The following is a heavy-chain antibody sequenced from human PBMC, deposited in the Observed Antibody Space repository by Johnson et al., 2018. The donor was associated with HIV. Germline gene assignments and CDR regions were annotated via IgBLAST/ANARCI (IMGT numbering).Heavy chain of an antibody. D-gene: IGHD6-6*01. CDR2: INWNGGST. Sequence: VQLVESGGGVVRPGGSLRLSCATSGFNFDDYGMSWVRQAPGKGLEWISGINWNGGSTGYADSVKGRFTISRDNAKNSLFLQMNRLRAEDAAFYYCARDPGPGSSSHETSWGAFDIWGQGTMVAVSS. CDR3: ARDPGPGSSSHETSWGAFDI. CDR1: GFNFDDYG. J-gene: IGHJ3*02. V-gene: IGHV3-20*04.